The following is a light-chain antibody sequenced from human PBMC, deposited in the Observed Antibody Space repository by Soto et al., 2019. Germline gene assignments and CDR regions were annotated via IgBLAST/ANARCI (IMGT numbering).Light chain of an antibody. CDR2: EDN. CDR3: QSYDSSKEV. J-gene: IGLJ3*02. CDR1: SGRIASNY. V-gene: IGLV6-57*03. Sequence: NFMLTQPHSVSESPGKTVTISCTRSSGRIASNYVQWYQQRPGSAPTTVIYEDNQRPSGVPDRFSGSIDSSSNSASLTISGLKTEDEADYYCQSYDSSKEVFGGGTKLTVL.